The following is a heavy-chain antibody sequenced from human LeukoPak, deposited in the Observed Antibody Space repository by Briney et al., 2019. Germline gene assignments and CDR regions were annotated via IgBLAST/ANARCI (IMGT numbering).Heavy chain of an antibody. Sequence: PSETLSLTCTVSGGSISSSSYYWGWIRQPPGKGLEWIGSIYYSGSTYYNPSLKSRVTISVDTSKNQFSLKLSSVTAADTAVYYCARHLEYYYGSGNYRGFDPWGQGTLVTVSS. CDR2: IYYSGST. J-gene: IGHJ5*02. CDR1: GGSISSSSYY. D-gene: IGHD3-10*01. V-gene: IGHV4-39*01. CDR3: ARHLEYYYGSGNYRGFDP.